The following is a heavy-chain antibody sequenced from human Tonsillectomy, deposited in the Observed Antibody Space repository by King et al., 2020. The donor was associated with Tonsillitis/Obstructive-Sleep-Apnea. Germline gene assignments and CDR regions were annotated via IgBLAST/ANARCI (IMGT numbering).Heavy chain of an antibody. D-gene: IGHD5-18*01. J-gene: IGHJ6*02. CDR1: GGTFSSYA. Sequence: QLVQSGAEVKKPGSSVKVSCKASGGTFSSYAISWVRQAPGQGLEWMGGIIPILGIANYAQKFQGRVTITADKSTSTAYMELSSLRSEDTAVYYCARARPRLIQLQPPYYYYYYGMDVWGQGTTVTVSS. V-gene: IGHV1-69*10. CDR3: ARARPRLIQLQPPYYYYYYGMDV. CDR2: IIPILGIA.